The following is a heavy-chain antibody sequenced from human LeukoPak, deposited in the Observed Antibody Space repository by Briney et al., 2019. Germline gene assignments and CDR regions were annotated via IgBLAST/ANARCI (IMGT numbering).Heavy chain of an antibody. CDR3: ARDARYDILTGYYKGYFDY. Sequence: SETLSLTCTVPGGSISSYYWSWIRQPPGKGLEWIGYICYSGSTNYNPSLKSRFTISLDTSKNQFSLRLSSVTAADTAVYYCARDARYDILTGYYKGYFDYWGQGTLVTVSS. D-gene: IGHD3-9*01. CDR1: GGSISSYY. CDR2: ICYSGST. V-gene: IGHV4-59*01. J-gene: IGHJ4*02.